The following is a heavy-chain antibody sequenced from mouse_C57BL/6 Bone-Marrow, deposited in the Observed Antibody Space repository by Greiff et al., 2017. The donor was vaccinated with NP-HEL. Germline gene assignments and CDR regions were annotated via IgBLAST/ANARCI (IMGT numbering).Heavy chain of an antibody. J-gene: IGHJ2*01. CDR3: ARPLWYYGSSQGY. Sequence: VQLQQSVAELVRPGASVKLSCTASGFNIKNTYMHWVKQRPEQGLEWIGRIDPANGNTKYDPKFQGKATITADTSSNTAYMQLSSLTSEDTAIYYCARPLWYYGSSQGYWGQGTTLTVSS. CDR2: IDPANGNT. V-gene: IGHV14-3*01. CDR1: GFNIKNTY. D-gene: IGHD1-1*01.